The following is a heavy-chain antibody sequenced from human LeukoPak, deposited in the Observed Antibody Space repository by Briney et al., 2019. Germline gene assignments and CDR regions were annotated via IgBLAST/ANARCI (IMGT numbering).Heavy chain of an antibody. CDR2: NSYSGSA. CDR1: GGSVSSGNYY. J-gene: IGHJ5*02. V-gene: IGHV4-61*01. D-gene: IGHD4-17*01. Sequence: SSETLSLTCTVSGGSVSSGNYYWTWIRQPPGKGLEWIGYNSYSGSANYNPSLKSRVTIILDTSKNQFSLKLSSVTAADTAIYSCARRVSGDYGHWFDPWGQGTLVTVSS. CDR3: ARRVSGDYGHWFDP.